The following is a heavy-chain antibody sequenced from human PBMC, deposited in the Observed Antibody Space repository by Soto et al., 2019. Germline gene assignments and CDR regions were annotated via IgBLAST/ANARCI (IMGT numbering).Heavy chain of an antibody. D-gene: IGHD6-13*01. CDR1: GYIFINYY. CDR3: ARDLAAADY. Sequence: QVQLVQSGAEVKKPGASVKISCKTSGYIFINYYIHWVRQAPGQGLGWVALFNPMSGSTNYAQKLQGRVTVTSDTSTSTVYMELSSLISEDTAVYYCARDLAAADYWGQGTLVTVSS. V-gene: IGHV1-46*04. J-gene: IGHJ4*02. CDR2: FNPMSGST.